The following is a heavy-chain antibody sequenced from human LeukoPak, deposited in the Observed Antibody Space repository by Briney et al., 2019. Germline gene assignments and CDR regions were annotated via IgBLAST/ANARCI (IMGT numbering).Heavy chain of an antibody. CDR2: ISSSSTYI. V-gene: IGHV3-21*01. CDR1: GFTFSTYT. Sequence: GGSLRLSCAASGFTFSTYTMNWARQAPGKGLEWVSSISSSSTYIYYADSVKGRFTISRDNAKNSLYLQMNSLRAEDTAVYYCAREERYYYGSGSSTVYGMDVWGKGTTVTVSS. CDR3: AREERYYYGSGSSTVYGMDV. J-gene: IGHJ6*04. D-gene: IGHD3-10*01.